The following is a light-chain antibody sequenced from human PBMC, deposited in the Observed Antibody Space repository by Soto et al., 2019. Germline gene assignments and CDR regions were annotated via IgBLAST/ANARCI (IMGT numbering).Light chain of an antibody. V-gene: IGLV1-40*01. CDR2: GDN. Sequence: QSVLTQPPSVSGAPGQRVTISCTGSSSNIGAGYDVHWYQQLPGRAPKLLIYGDNNRPSGVPDRISGSKSGTSASLAITGLQAEDEADYYCQSYDSSLSVLHVFGTGTKLTVL. J-gene: IGLJ1*01. CDR3: QSYDSSLSVLHV. CDR1: SSNIGAGYD.